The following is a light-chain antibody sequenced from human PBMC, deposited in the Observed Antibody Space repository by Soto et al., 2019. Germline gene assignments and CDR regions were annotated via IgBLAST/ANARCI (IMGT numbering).Light chain of an antibody. CDR1: QSISTY. V-gene: IGKV1-39*01. J-gene: IGKJ1*01. CDR2: AAS. CDR3: QQSYSNPWT. Sequence: DIQVTQPPSSLSASVGDRVTITCRASQSISTYLNWYQQKPGKAPKLLIYAASSLQSGVPSRFSGSRSGTDFTLTISSLQPEDFATYYCQQSYSNPWTFGQGTKVEIK.